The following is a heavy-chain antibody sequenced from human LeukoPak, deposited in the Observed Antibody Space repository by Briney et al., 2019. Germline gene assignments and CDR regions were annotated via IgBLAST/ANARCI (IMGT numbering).Heavy chain of an antibody. V-gene: IGHV3-30*04. Sequence: GGSLRLSCAGSGFTFSSYAMHWVRQAPGKGLEWVAVISYDGSNKYYADSVKGRFTISRDNSKNTLYLQMNSLRAEDTAVYYCAGSYYYYGMDVWGQGTTVTVSS. CDR1: GFTFSSYA. D-gene: IGHD2-15*01. CDR2: ISYDGSNK. J-gene: IGHJ6*02. CDR3: AGSYYYYGMDV.